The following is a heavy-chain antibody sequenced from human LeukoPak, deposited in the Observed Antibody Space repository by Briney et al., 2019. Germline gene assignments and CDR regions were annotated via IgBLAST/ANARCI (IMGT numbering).Heavy chain of an antibody. Sequence: GGSLRLSCTASGFTFGDYAMGWVRQAPGKGLEWVGFIRSKAYGGTTEYAASVKGRFTISRDDSKSIAYLQMNSLKTEDTAVYYCTRESSNHWGFPPYWGLGTLVTVSS. D-gene: IGHD7-27*01. J-gene: IGHJ4*02. CDR3: TRESSNHWGFPPY. CDR1: GFTFGDYA. CDR2: IRSKAYGGTT. V-gene: IGHV3-49*04.